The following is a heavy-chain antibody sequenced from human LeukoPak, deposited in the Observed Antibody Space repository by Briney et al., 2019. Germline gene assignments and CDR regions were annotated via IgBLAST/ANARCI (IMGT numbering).Heavy chain of an antibody. CDR1: GGSISSYY. J-gene: IGHJ4*02. Sequence: PSETLSLTCTVSGGSISSYYWSWIRQPPGKGLGWIGYIYYSGSTNYNPSLKSRVTISVDTSKNQFSLKLSSVTAADTAVYYCARAGLVVWDYYFDYWGQGTLVTVSS. D-gene: IGHD3-22*01. CDR3: ARAGLVVWDYYFDY. CDR2: IYYSGST. V-gene: IGHV4-59*01.